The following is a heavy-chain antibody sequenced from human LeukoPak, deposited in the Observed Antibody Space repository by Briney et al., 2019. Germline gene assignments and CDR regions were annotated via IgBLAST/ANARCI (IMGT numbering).Heavy chain of an antibody. CDR2: FDPERGET. D-gene: IGHD2-21*01. Sequence: ASVKVSCKVSGHTLTEFSMEWVRQAPGKGLEWMGGFDPERGETIYAQKFQGRITMTEDTSTDTAYMELSSLTSEDTAVYYCATGSIVYDYWGQGTLLTVSS. CDR3: ATGSIVYDY. V-gene: IGHV1-24*01. J-gene: IGHJ4*02. CDR1: GHTLTEFS.